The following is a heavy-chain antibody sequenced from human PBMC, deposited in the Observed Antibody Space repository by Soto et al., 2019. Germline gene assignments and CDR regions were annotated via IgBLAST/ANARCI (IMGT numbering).Heavy chain of an antibody. CDR1: GGSISSSNW. D-gene: IGHD5-12*01. J-gene: IGHJ4*02. CDR2: IYHSGST. V-gene: IGHV4-4*02. Sequence: NPWETLSLTCAVSGGSISSSNWWSWVRQPPGKGLEWIGEIYHSGSTNYNPSLKSRVTISVDKSKNQFSLKLSSVTAADTAVYYCARGGYSGYDPSLYSSARALDYWGQGTLVTVS. CDR3: ARGGYSGYDPSLYSSARALDY.